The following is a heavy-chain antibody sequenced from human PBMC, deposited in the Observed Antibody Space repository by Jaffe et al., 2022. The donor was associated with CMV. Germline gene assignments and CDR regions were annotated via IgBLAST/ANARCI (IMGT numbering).Heavy chain of an antibody. J-gene: IGHJ3*02. D-gene: IGHD3-22*01. V-gene: IGHV4-39*01. CDR2: IYYSGST. CDR1: GGSISSSSYY. Sequence: QLQLQESGPGLVKPSETLSLTCTVSGGSISSSSYYWGWIRQPPGKGLEWIGSIYYSGSTYYNPSLKSRVTISVDTSKNQFSLKLSSVTAADTAVYYCARHEEVNYYDSSGYYPPLAFDIWGQGTMVTVSS. CDR3: ARHEEVNYYDSSGYYPPLAFDI.